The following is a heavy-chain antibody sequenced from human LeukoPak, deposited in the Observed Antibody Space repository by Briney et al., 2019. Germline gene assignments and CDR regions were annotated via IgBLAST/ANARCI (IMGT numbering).Heavy chain of an antibody. D-gene: IGHD2-15*01. CDR1: GYTFTGYY. Sequence: ASVKVSCKASGYTFTGYYMHWVRQAPGQGLEWMGWINPNNGGTNYAQKFQGRVTMTRDTSISTAYMELSRLKSDDTAVYYCARAALGREVFDYWGRGTLVTVSS. CDR2: INPNNGGT. V-gene: IGHV1-2*02. CDR3: ARAALGREVFDY. J-gene: IGHJ4*02.